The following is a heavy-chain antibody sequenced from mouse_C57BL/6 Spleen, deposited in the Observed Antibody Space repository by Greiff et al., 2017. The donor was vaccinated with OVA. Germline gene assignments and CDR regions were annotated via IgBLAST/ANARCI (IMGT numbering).Heavy chain of an antibody. V-gene: IGHV5-6*01. J-gene: IGHJ2*01. D-gene: IGHD4-1*01. Sequence: EVQLQESGGDLVKPGGSLKLSCAASGFTFSSYGMSWVRQTPDKRLEWVATISSGGSYTYYPDSVKGRFTISRDNAKNTLYLQMSSLKSEDTAMYYCARQGVTGTDYFDYWGQGTTLTVSS. CDR2: ISSGGSYT. CDR1: GFTFSSYG. CDR3: ARQGVTGTDYFDY.